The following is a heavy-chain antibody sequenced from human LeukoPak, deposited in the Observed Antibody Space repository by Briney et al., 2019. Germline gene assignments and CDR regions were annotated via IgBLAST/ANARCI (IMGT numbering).Heavy chain of an antibody. V-gene: IGHV3-23*01. CDR2: TIGSGGYT. CDR1: GFTFSSYA. CDR3: AREKRWLHPIDY. D-gene: IGHD5-24*01. J-gene: IGHJ4*02. Sequence: GGSLRLSCAASGFTFSSYAMSWVRQAPGKGLEWVSATIGSGGYTYYADSVKGRFTISRDNAKNSLSLQMNSLRAEDTAVYYCAREKRWLHPIDYWGQGTLVTVSS.